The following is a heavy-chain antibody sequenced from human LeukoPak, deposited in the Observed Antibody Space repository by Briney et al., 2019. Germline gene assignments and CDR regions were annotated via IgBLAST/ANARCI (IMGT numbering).Heavy chain of an antibody. CDR2: ISAYNGNT. J-gene: IGHJ4*02. CDR3: ARDMVRGVFDY. Sequence: GASVKVSCKASGYTFTSYGISWVRQAPGQGLEWMGWISAYNGNTNYAQKFQGRVTITRDTSASTAYMELSSLGSEDTAVYYCARDMVRGVFDYWGQGNLVTVSS. D-gene: IGHD3-10*01. CDR1: GYTFTSYG. V-gene: IGHV1-18*01.